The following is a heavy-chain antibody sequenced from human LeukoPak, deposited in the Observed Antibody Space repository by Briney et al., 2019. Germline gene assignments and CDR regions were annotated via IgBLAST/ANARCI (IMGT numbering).Heavy chain of an antibody. Sequence: GSLRLSFAASGLPFIRYSMNWGRQGPGKGLDWGCYISSSGSTIYYTDSVKGRFTISRDNANNSLFLQMSSLRAEDTAVYYCARVGWELNHWGQGTLVTVSS. CDR3: ARVGWELNH. CDR1: GLPFIRYS. J-gene: IGHJ5*02. D-gene: IGHD1-26*01. CDR2: ISSSGSTI. V-gene: IGHV3-48*04.